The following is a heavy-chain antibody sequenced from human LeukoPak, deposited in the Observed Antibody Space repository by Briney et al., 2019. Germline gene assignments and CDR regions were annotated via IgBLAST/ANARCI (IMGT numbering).Heavy chain of an antibody. D-gene: IGHD5-24*01. Sequence: PSETLSLTCAVYGGSFSGYYWSWIRQPLGKGLEWIGEINHSGSTNYNPSLKSRVTISVDTSKNQFSLKLSSVTAADTAVYYCARGGGRWLQPGTRGIDYWGQGTLVTVSS. CDR3: ARGGGRWLQPGTRGIDY. J-gene: IGHJ4*02. CDR1: GGSFSGYY. V-gene: IGHV4-34*01. CDR2: INHSGST.